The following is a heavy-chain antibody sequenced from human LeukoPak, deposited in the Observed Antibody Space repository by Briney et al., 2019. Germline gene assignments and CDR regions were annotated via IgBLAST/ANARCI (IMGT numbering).Heavy chain of an antibody. Sequence: SETLSLTCTVSGGSISSGSYYWSWIRQPAGKGLEWIGRIYTSGSTNYNPSLKSRVTISVDTSKNQFSLKLSSVTAADTAVYYCAIIPDTYYYDSSGYYPIDYWGQGTLVTVSS. CDR1: GGSISSGSYY. V-gene: IGHV4-61*02. CDR2: IYTSGST. J-gene: IGHJ4*02. D-gene: IGHD3-22*01. CDR3: AIIPDTYYYDSSGYYPIDY.